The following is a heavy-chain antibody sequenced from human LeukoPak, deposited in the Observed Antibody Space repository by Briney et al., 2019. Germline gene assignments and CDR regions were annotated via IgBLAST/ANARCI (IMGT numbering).Heavy chain of an antibody. J-gene: IGHJ4*02. Sequence: PGASVKVSCKASGHTLTGYYLHWVRQAPGQGLEWMGWIKPKSGGTQFAQKFQGRVTMDRDTSLSTVYMELSGLRSGDTAIYYCASAESHDYGETWGQGTLVTVSS. D-gene: IGHD3-16*01. CDR2: IKPKSGGT. CDR3: ASAESHDYGET. V-gene: IGHV1-2*02. CDR1: GHTLTGYY.